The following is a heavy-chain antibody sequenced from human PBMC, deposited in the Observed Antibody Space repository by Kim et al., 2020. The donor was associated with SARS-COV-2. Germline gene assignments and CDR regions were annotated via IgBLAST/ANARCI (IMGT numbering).Heavy chain of an antibody. J-gene: IGHJ6*02. V-gene: IGHV3-74*01. Sequence: TSHADSVKGRFTISSDNAKNTLYLQMNRLRAEDTAVYYCARGNYYAMDVWGQGTTVTVSS. CDR2: T. CDR3: ARGNYYAMDV.